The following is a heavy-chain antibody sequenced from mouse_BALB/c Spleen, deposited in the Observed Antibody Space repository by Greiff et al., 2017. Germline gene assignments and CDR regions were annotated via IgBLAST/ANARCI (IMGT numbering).Heavy chain of an antibody. V-gene: IGHV1-14*01. D-gene: IGHD2-2*01. CDR1: GYTFTSYV. CDR2: INPYNDGT. Sequence: EVQLQQSGPELVKPGASVKMSCKASGYTFTSYVMHWVKQKPGQGLEWIGYINPYNDGTKYNEKFKGKATLTSDKSSSTAYMELSSLTSEDSAVYYCDGRVIYYGYDSFAYWGQGTLVTVSA. CDR3: DGRVIYYGYDSFAY. J-gene: IGHJ3*01.